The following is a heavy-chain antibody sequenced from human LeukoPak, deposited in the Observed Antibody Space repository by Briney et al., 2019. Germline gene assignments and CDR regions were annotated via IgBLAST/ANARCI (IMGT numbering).Heavy chain of an antibody. J-gene: IGHJ1*01. CDR1: GFTLSSYW. CDR2: YKSDGRT. D-gene: IGHD3-22*01. V-gene: IGHV3-74*01. Sequence: PGGSLRLSCAASGFTLSSYWMHWVRQAPGKGLVWVSRYKSDGRTNYADSVKGRFTISRDNAKNTVSLQMNSLRAEDTGVYYCARAPSEIGGYYPEYFRHWGQGTLVIVSS. CDR3: ARAPSEIGGYYPEYFRH.